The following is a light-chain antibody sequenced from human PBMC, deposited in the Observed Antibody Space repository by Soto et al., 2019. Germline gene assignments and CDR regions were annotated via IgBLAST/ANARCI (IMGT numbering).Light chain of an antibody. CDR2: RAS. V-gene: IGKV1-5*03. CDR3: QQYNSYSWT. Sequence: DIQMTQSPSTLSASVGDRVTITCRASQSVSNWLAWYQQKAGKAPKLLIYRASSLESGVPSRFSGSGSGTEFTLTISTLEPDDFATYYCQQYNSYSWTFGQGTKVDSK. J-gene: IGKJ1*01. CDR1: QSVSNW.